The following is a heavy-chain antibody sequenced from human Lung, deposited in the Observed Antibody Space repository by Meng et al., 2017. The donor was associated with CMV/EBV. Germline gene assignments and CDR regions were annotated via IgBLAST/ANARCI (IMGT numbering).Heavy chain of an antibody. CDR2: IPHRGSS. Sequence: ARVREPGPALVKPSETLSLTCAVSGDSITNHNWWAWVRQPPGKGLEWIGEIPHRGSSAYNPSLKSRVSMSIDKSKNQFSLKLTSVTAADTAVYHCLRRSGGSVWGQGTLVTVSS. J-gene: IGHJ1*01. CDR1: GDSITNHNW. D-gene: IGHD3-10*01. CDR3: LRRSGGSV. V-gene: IGHV4-4*02.